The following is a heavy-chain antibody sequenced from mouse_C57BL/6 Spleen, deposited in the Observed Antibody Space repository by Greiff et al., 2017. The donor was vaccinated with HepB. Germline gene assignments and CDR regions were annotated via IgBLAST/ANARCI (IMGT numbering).Heavy chain of an antibody. D-gene: IGHD3-1*01. J-gene: IGHJ4*01. V-gene: IGHV1-82*01. CDR2: IYPGDGDT. CDR1: GYAFSSSW. CDR3: ARGATGDY. Sequence: VQLQQSGPELVKPGASVKISCKASGYAFSSSWMNWVKQRPGKGLEWIGRIYPGDGDTNYNGKFKGKATLTADKSSSTAYMQLSSLTSEDSAVYCCARGATGDYWGQGTSVTVSS.